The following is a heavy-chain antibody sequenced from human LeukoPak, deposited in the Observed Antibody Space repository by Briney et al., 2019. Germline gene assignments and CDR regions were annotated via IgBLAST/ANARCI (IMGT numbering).Heavy chain of an antibody. CDR3: ARVTYYYGSGSYSNDY. CDR1: GITFSNAW. CDR2: VKSKTHGGTT. D-gene: IGHD3-10*01. J-gene: IGHJ4*02. V-gene: IGHV3-15*01. Sequence: GGSLRLSCAASGITFSNAWMTWVRQAPGKGLEWVGRVKSKTHGGTTDYAAPVKGRFSISRDDSKSTVYLQMNSLRAEDTAVYYCARVTYYYGSGSYSNDYWGQGTLVTVSS.